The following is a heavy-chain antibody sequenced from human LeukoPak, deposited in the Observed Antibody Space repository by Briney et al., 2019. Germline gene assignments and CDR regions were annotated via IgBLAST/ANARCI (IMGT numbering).Heavy chain of an antibody. CDR1: GFTFSNAW. V-gene: IGHV3-53*01. Sequence: PGGSLRLSCAASGFTFSNAWMNWVRQAPGKGLEWVSAIHTSGDTCYADSVKGRFTISRDTSKNTLYLQINSLRVEDTAVYYCIVFGDSNHWGQGTLVTVSS. D-gene: IGHD4-17*01. J-gene: IGHJ5*02. CDR3: IVFGDSNH. CDR2: IHTSGDT.